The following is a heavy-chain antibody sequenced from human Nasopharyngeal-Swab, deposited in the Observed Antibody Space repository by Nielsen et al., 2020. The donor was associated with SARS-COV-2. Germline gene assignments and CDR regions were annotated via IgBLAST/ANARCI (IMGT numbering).Heavy chain of an antibody. CDR3: ARHLPLRFLEWVFPDYFDY. Sequence: GGSLRLSCAASGFTFSSYSMNWVRQAPGKGLEWVSSISSSSSYIYYADSVKGRFTISRDNAKNSLYLQMNSLRAEDTAVYYCARHLPLRFLEWVFPDYFDYWGQGTLVTVSS. V-gene: IGHV3-21*01. CDR2: ISSSSSYI. D-gene: IGHD3-3*01. CDR1: GFTFSSYS. J-gene: IGHJ4*02.